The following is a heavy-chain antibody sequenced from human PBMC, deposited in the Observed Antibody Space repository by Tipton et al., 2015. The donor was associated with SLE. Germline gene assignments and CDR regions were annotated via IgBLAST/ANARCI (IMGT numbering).Heavy chain of an antibody. J-gene: IGHJ4*02. V-gene: IGHV1-8*01. CDR1: GYTFTNYD. CDR3: AREAAAMASDY. CDR2: MNPNSGYT. Sequence: RLVQSGAEVKKPGASVKVSCKASGYTFTNYDINWVRQATGQGLEWMGWMNPNSGYTGYAQKFQGRVTMTRNTSISTAYMELSSLKSEDTAVYYCAREAAAMASDYWGQGTLVTVSS. D-gene: IGHD2-2*01.